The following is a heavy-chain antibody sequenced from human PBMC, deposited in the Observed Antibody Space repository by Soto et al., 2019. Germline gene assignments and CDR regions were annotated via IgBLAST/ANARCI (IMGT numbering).Heavy chain of an antibody. Sequence: GQSLKISCNGSGYIFTSYWIGCVRQMPGRGLEWKGIIYPGDSDPRYSPSFQGQVTISAGKSISTAYLQWSSLKASDTAMYYCARPLDYDFWSGPDYWGQGALVTSPQ. D-gene: IGHD3-3*01. J-gene: IGHJ4*02. V-gene: IGHV5-51*01. CDR2: IYPGDSDP. CDR1: GYIFTSYW. CDR3: ARPLDYDFWSGPDY.